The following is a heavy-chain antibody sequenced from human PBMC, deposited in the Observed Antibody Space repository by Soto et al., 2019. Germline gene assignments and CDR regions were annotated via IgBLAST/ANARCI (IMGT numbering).Heavy chain of an antibody. D-gene: IGHD2-15*01. J-gene: IGHJ4*02. Sequence: ASVKVSCKASGYTFTRSYMHRVRQATGQGLEWMGIINASGGSTNYAQKFQGRVTMTRDTSSSTVYMELSSLTSEDTAVYYCSRGGGSSQYFNYWGLGTLVTVSS. CDR1: GYTFTRSY. V-gene: IGHV1-46*03. CDR2: INASGGST. CDR3: SRGGGSSQYFNY.